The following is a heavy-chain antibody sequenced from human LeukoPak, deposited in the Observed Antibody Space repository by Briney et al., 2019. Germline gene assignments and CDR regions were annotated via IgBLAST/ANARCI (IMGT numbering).Heavy chain of an antibody. CDR1: GFTFSSYA. Sequence: GRSLRLSCAASGFTFSSYAMHWVRQAPGKGLEWVAVISYDGSNKYYADSVKGRFTISRDNSKNTLYLQMNSLRAEDTAVYYCARGGGYDYWSESYYFDYWGQGTLVTVSS. J-gene: IGHJ4*02. CDR3: ARGGGYDYWSESYYFDY. D-gene: IGHD5-12*01. CDR2: ISYDGSNK. V-gene: IGHV3-30-3*01.